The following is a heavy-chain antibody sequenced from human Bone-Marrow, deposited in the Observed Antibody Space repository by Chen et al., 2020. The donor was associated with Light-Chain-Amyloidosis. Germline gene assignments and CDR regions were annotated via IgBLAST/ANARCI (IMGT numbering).Heavy chain of an antibody. Sequence: EVQLVETGGGLIQPGGSLRLSCAVSGFIVSSKYMSWVRQAPGRGLEWVSVIYSDGNTYSADSVRGRFTISRDISENILYLQMNSLRAEDTAVYYCAKEVGAGALDYWGQGTLVTVSS. CDR3: AKEVGAGALDY. J-gene: IGHJ4*02. V-gene: IGHV3-53*02. D-gene: IGHD1-26*01. CDR1: GFIVSSKY. CDR2: IYSDGNT.